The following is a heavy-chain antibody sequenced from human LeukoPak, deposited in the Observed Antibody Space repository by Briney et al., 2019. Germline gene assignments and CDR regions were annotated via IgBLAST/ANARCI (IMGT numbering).Heavy chain of an antibody. CDR3: AREGTSQLANAFDI. CDR2: INPNSGGA. D-gene: IGHD2-2*01. V-gene: IGHV1-2*02. Sequence: ASVKVSCKASGYTFTGYYMHWVRQAPGQGLEWMGWINPNSGGANYAQKFQGRVTMTRDTSISTAYMELSRLRSDDTAVYYCAREGTSQLANAFDIWGQGTMVTVSS. J-gene: IGHJ3*02. CDR1: GYTFTGYY.